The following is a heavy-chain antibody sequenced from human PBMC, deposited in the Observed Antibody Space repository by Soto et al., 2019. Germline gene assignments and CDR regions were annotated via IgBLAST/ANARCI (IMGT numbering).Heavy chain of an antibody. CDR2: ISYDGSNK. Sequence: GGSLRLSCAASGFTFSSYAMHWVRQAPGKGLEWVAVISYDGSNKYYADSVKGRFTISRDNSKNTLYLQMNSLRAEDTAVYYCARDGPRYYDFLTRWAGSGYYYGMDVWGQGTTVTVSS. V-gene: IGHV3-30-3*01. CDR1: GFTFSSYA. J-gene: IGHJ6*02. CDR3: ARDGPRYYDFLTRWAGSGYYYGMDV. D-gene: IGHD3-9*01.